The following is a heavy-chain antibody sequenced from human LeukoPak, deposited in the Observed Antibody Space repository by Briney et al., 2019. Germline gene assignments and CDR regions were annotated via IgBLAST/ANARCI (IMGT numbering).Heavy chain of an antibody. CDR2: IYYSGST. J-gene: IGHJ4*02. CDR3: ARENSGWYYFDY. CDR1: GGSISSYY. Sequence: SETLSLTRTVSGGSISSYYWSWIRQPPGKGLEWIGYIYYSGSTNYNPSLKSRVTISVDTSKNQFSLKLSSVTAANTAVYYCARENSGWYYFDYWGQGTLVTVSS. V-gene: IGHV4-59*01. D-gene: IGHD6-19*01.